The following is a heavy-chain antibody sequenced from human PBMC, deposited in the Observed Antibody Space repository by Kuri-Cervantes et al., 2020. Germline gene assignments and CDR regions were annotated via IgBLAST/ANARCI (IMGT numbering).Heavy chain of an antibody. V-gene: IGHV1-18*01. J-gene: IGHJ4*02. CDR2: ISAYNGNT. CDR1: GYTFTSYG. D-gene: IGHD1-26*01. Sequence: ASVKVSCKASGYTFTSYGISWVRQAPGQGLEWMGWISAYNGNTNYAQKLQGRVTMTTDTSTSTAYMDLRSLRSEDTAVYYCAAESLVGATAEFDYWGQGTLVTISS. CDR3: AAESLVGATAEFDY.